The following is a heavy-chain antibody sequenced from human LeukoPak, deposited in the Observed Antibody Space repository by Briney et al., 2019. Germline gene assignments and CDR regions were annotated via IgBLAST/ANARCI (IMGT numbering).Heavy chain of an antibody. V-gene: IGHV3-33*01. Sequence: PGGSLRLSCAASGFTFSSYGMHWVRQAPGKGLEWVAVIWYDGSNKYYADSVKGRFTISRDNSKNTLYLQMNSLRAEDTAVYYCSRDSAEFYPNGGSDYWGQGTLGPGSS. D-gene: IGHD3-16*01. J-gene: IGHJ4*02. CDR1: GFTFSSYG. CDR2: IWYDGSNK. CDR3: SRDSAEFYPNGGSDY.